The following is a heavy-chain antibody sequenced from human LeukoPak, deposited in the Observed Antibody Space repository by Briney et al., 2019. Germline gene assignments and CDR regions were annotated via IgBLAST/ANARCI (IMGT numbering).Heavy chain of an antibody. CDR2: IYSGGST. J-gene: IGHJ2*01. V-gene: IGHV3-53*01. CDR1: GFTVSSNY. Sequence: PGGSLRLSSAASGFTVSSNYMSWVRQAPGKGLEWVSVIYSGGSTYYADSVKGRFTISRDNSKNTLYLQMNSLRAEDTAVYYCARVITMVRGVIPHWYFDLWGRGTLVTVSS. D-gene: IGHD3-10*01. CDR3: ARVITMVRGVIPHWYFDL.